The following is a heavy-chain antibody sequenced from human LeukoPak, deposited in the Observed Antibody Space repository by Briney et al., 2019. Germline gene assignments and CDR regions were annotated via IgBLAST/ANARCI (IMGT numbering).Heavy chain of an antibody. J-gene: IGHJ5*02. Sequence: SGGSLRLSCAASGFTFSSYAMHWVRQPPGKGLEWIGSIYYSGSTYYNPSLKSRVTISVDTSKNQFSLKLSSVTAADTAVYYCARVAAAAPRLFDPWGQGTLVTVSS. CDR2: IYYSGST. CDR3: ARVAAAAPRLFDP. D-gene: IGHD6-13*01. CDR1: GFTFSSYAMH. V-gene: IGHV4-39*01.